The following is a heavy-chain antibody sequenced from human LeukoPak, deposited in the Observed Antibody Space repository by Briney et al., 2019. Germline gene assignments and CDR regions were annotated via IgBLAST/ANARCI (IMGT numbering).Heavy chain of an antibody. CDR1: GGSISSYY. V-gene: IGHV4-59*08. Sequence: SETLSLTCTVSGGSISSYYWSWIRQPPGKGLEWIGCIYYSGSTNYNPSLKSRVTISVDTSKNQFSLKLSSVTAADTAVYYCARLEVRGDCGMDVWGQGTTVTVSS. D-gene: IGHD3-10*01. J-gene: IGHJ6*02. CDR3: ARLEVRGDCGMDV. CDR2: IYYSGST.